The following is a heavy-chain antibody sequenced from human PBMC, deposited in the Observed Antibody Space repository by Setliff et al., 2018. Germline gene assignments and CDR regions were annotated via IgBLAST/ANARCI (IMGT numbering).Heavy chain of an antibody. D-gene: IGHD5-12*01. CDR2: VFPNGAT. V-gene: IGHV4-59*01. Sequence: PSETLSLTCTVSGGSISNYYWSWIRQPPGKGLEFMGYVFPNGATKYDPSLKSRLTISVDTSKNQSSLKLTSLTAADTAVYYCARGGTFRYFDFWGQGTLVTVSS. CDR1: GGSISNYY. CDR3: ARGGTFRYFDF. J-gene: IGHJ4*02.